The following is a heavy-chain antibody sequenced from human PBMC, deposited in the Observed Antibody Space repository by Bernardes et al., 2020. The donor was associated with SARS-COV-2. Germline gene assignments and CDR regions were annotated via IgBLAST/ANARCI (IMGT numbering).Heavy chain of an antibody. J-gene: IGHJ4*02. Sequence: GGSLRLSCAVSGFTFSSYAMHWVRQAPGKGLEWVSTISGGGGSTYYADSVKGRFTISRDNSKNTLYLQMNSLRAEDTAVYYCAKDYIAAAAIFDYWGQGTLVTVSS. V-gene: IGHV3-23*01. CDR2: ISGGGGST. CDR3: AKDYIAAAAIFDY. D-gene: IGHD6-13*01. CDR1: GFTFSSYA.